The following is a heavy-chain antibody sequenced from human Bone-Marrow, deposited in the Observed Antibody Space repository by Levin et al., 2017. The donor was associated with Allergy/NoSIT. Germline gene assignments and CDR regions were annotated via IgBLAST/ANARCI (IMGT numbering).Heavy chain of an antibody. D-gene: IGHD6-13*01. CDR3: ARGSGSSWFDY. J-gene: IGHJ4*02. CDR1: GYTFTDNY. V-gene: IGHV1-2*02. Sequence: VASVKVSCNAFGYTFTDNYIHWVRQAPGQGLEWVGWINSKSGGTSCAQKFQGRVTLTRDTSINTVYMELSSLRSDDTAIYYCARGSGSSWFDYWGQGTLVTVSS. CDR2: INSKSGGT.